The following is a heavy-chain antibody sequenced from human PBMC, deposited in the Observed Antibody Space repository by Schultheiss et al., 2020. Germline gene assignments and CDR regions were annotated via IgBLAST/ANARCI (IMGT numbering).Heavy chain of an antibody. D-gene: IGHD6-13*01. CDR2: IYYSGST. J-gene: IGHJ6*02. Sequence: GSLRLSCTVSGGSISSYYWSWIRQPPGKGLEWIGYIYYSGSTYYNPSLKSRVTISVDTSKNQFSLKLSSVTAADTAVYYCARVGSSSWNSYYYYGMDVWGQGTTVTVSS. CDR1: GGSISSYY. V-gene: IGHV4-59*08. CDR3: ARVGSSSWNSYYYYGMDV.